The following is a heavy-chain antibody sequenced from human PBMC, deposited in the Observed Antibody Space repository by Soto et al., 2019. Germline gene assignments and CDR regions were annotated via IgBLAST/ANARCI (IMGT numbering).Heavy chain of an antibody. CDR2: IYYSGST. V-gene: IGHV4-39*01. CDR1: GGSISSSSYY. CDR3: ARHLRPDLYIAVAGTPFDP. Sequence: QLQLQESGPGLVKPSETLSLTCTVSGGSISSSSYYWGWIRQPPGKGLEWIGSIYYSGSTYYNPSLKSRVTISVDTSKNQFSLKLSSVTAADTAVYYCARHLRPDLYIAVAGTPFDPWGQGTLVTVSS. D-gene: IGHD6-19*01. J-gene: IGHJ5*02.